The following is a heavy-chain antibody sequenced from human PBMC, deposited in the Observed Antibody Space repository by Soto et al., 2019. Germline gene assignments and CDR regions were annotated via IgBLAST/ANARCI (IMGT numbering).Heavy chain of an antibody. CDR3: ARHSTAWQWLARFDY. V-gene: IGHV5-10-1*01. CDR2: IDPSDSYT. D-gene: IGHD6-19*01. Sequence: PGESLKISCKGSGYSFTSYWISWVRQMPGKGLEWMGRIDPSDSYTNYSPSFQGHVTISADKSISTAYLQWSSLKASDTAMYYCARHSTAWQWLARFDYWGQGTLVTVSS. J-gene: IGHJ4*02. CDR1: GYSFTSYW.